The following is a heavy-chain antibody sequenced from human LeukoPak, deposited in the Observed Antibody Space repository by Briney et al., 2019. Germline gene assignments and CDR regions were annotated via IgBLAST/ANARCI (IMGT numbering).Heavy chain of an antibody. CDR2: ISSSSSTI. V-gene: IGHV3-48*04. Sequence: PGGSLRLSCAASGFTFSSYSMNWVRQATGKGLEWVSYISSSSSTIYYADSVKGRFTISRDNAKNALYLQKNSLRAEDTALYYCAKGMTYFDWLTPLNYWGQGTLVTVSS. D-gene: IGHD3-9*01. J-gene: IGHJ4*02. CDR1: GFTFSSYS. CDR3: AKGMTYFDWLTPLNY.